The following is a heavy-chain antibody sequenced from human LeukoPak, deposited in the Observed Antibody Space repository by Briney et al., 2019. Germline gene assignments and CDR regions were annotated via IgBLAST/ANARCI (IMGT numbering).Heavy chain of an antibody. J-gene: IGHJ6*03. CDR1: GGSISSSSYY. V-gene: IGHV4-39*07. Sequence: SETLSLTCTVPGGSISSSSYYWGWIRQPPGKGLEWIGSIYYSGSTYYNPSLKSRVTISVDTSKNQFSLKLSSVTAADTAVYYCVGSTEGAYYYYMDVWGKGTTVTVSS. CDR2: IYYSGST. D-gene: IGHD5/OR15-5a*01. CDR3: VGSTEGAYYYYMDV.